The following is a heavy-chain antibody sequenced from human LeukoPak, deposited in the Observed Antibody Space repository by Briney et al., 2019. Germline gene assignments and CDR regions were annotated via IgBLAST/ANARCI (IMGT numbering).Heavy chain of an antibody. CDR1: GYSICSGYY. CDR2: IYHSGST. Sequence: SETLSLTCTVSGYSICSGYYWGWIRQPPGKGLERIGSIYHSGSTYYGPALKSRVTISVDTSKNQFSLQLSSVTAADTAVYYCTRDPGCARCMDVWGKGTTVTVSS. V-gene: IGHV4-38-2*02. J-gene: IGHJ6*03. D-gene: IGHD4/OR15-4a*01. CDR3: TRDPGCARCMDV.